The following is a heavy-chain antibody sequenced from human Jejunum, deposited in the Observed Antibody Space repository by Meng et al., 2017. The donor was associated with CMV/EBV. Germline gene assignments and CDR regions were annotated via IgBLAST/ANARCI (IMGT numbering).Heavy chain of an antibody. Sequence: KENGKKSSGKYKKRVRQEEGEGIERKGRKKNKRGEKNKEKKNKGRVNKKRDTSINTAYMELSRLTSDDTAVYYCAKGVGHNFYWGQGTLVTVSS. J-gene: IGHJ4*02. V-gene: IGHV1-2*02. CDR1: GKKSSGKY. CDR3: AKGVGHNFY. CDR2: KKNKRGEK. D-gene: IGHD1-1*01.